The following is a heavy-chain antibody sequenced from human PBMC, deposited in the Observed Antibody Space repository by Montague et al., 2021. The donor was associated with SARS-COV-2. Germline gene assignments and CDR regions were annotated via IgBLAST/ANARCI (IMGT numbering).Heavy chain of an antibody. J-gene: IGHJ4*02. CDR2: ISSSSVT. CDR1: GFTVSSTY. Sequence: SLRLSCAASGFTVSSTYMNWVRQDPGKGLEWVSSISSSSVTYSADSLKGRFTISRDNSKNTVYLQMNSLRAEDTAVYFCARESSQFFGSGPLDYWSQGSLVTVSS. V-gene: IGHV3-66*01. D-gene: IGHD3-10*01. CDR3: ARESSQFFGSGPLDY.